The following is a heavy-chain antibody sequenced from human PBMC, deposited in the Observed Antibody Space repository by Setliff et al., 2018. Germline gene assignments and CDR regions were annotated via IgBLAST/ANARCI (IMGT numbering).Heavy chain of an antibody. J-gene: IGHJ4*02. Sequence: ASVKVSCKASGYTFSNFGFSWVRQAPGQGLEWMGWISPYNGDTRFAQKFQGRVTVTTDTPTSAGYLELRSLTSDDTAVYYCARSPPNRGSGSGWYEDFWGQGTLVTVSS. V-gene: IGHV1-18*01. CDR2: ISPYNGDT. CDR1: GYTFSNFG. CDR3: ARSPPNRGSGSGWYEDF. D-gene: IGHD6-19*01.